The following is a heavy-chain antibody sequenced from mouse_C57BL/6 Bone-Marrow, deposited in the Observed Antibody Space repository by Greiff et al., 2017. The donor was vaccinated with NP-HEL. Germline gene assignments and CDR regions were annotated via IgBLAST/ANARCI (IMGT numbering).Heavy chain of an antibody. CDR3: ARGGLIGTDFFAY. Sequence: QVQLQQPGAELVRPGTSVKLSCKASGYTFTSYWMHWVKQRPGQGLEWIGVIDPSDSYTNYNQKFKGKATLTVDTSSSTAYMQLSSLTSEDSAVYYCARGGLIGTDFFAYWGQGTLVTVSA. CDR2: IDPSDSYT. V-gene: IGHV1-59*01. CDR1: GYTFTSYW. D-gene: IGHD4-1*01. J-gene: IGHJ3*01.